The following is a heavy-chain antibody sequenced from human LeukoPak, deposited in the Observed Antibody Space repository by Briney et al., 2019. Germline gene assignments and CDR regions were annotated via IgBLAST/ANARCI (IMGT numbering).Heavy chain of an antibody. CDR2: INHSGST. Sequence: PETLSLTCAVYGGSFSGYYWSWIRQPPGKGLEWIGEINHSGSTNYNPSLKSRVTISVDTSKNQFSLKLSSVTAADTAVYYCARGYYGSKRGLNYWGQGTLVTVSS. D-gene: IGHD4-23*01. J-gene: IGHJ4*02. CDR1: GGSFSGYY. CDR3: ARGYYGSKRGLNY. V-gene: IGHV4-34*01.